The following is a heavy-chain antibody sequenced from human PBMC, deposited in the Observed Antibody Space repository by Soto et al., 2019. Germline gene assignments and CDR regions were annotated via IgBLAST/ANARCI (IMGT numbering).Heavy chain of an antibody. V-gene: IGHV4-30-4*02. CDR3: ARTYDSSGPNSGGYGFDI. J-gene: IGHJ3*02. CDR1: GGSISSGDYY. CDR2: IYYSGST. D-gene: IGHD3-22*01. Sequence: PSETLSLTCTVSGGSISSGDYYWSWIRQPPGKGLEWIGYIYYSGSTNYNPSLKSRVTISVDTSKNQFSLKLSSVTAADTAMYYCARTYDSSGPNSGGYGFDIWGQGTMVTVSS.